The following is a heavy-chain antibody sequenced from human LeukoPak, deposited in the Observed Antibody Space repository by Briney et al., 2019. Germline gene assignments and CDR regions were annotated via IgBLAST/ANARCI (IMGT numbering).Heavy chain of an antibody. D-gene: IGHD6-13*01. J-gene: IGHJ2*01. V-gene: IGHV4-4*07. CDR2: IYTSVIT. CDR1: ACSISSYY. CDR3: ARGGSSWFDWYFDL. Sequence: SETLSPTCTVYACSISSYYWSCIRQPAGKGLEWIRRIYTSVITNYQPSLKSRVTMSLDTSKNQFSLKLSSVTDADTAVYYCARGGSSWFDWYFDLWGRGTLVTVSS.